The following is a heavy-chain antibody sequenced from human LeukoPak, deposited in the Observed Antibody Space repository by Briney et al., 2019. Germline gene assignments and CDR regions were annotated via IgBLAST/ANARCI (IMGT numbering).Heavy chain of an antibody. Sequence: GASVKVSCKASGYTFTSYYMHWVRQAPGQGLEWMGIINPSGGSTGYAQKFQGRVTMTRDTSTSTVYMELSSLRSEDTAVYYCARGPVVVVVAATVDYWGQGTLVTVSS. CDR3: ARGPVVVVVAATVDY. J-gene: IGHJ4*02. CDR1: GYTFTSYY. CDR2: INPSGGST. V-gene: IGHV1-46*01. D-gene: IGHD2-15*01.